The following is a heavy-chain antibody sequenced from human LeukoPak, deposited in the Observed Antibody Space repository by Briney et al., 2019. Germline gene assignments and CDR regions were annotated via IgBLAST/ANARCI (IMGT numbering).Heavy chain of an antibody. D-gene: IGHD1-26*01. CDR1: GFIFSSYS. V-gene: IGHV3-48*04. Sequence: PGGSLRLSCAASGFIFSSYSMNWVRQAPGKGLEWVSDISSSGIIISYADSVKGRFTISRDNAKNSLFLQMNSLGAEDTAVYYCARGGNYYAFDYWGQGTLVTVSS. CDR2: ISSSGIII. J-gene: IGHJ4*02. CDR3: ARGGNYYAFDY.